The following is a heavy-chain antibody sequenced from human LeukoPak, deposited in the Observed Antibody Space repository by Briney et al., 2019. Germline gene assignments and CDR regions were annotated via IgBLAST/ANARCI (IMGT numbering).Heavy chain of an antibody. CDR2: IYYSGST. CDR1: GGSISSYY. Sequence: SETLSLTCTVSGGSISSYYWSWIRQPPGKGLEWIGYIYYSGSTNYNPPLKSRVTISVDTSKNQFSLKLSSVTAADTAVYYCARLLLHCSGGSCYPYYFDYWGQGTLVTVSS. CDR3: ARLLLHCSGGSCYPYYFDY. V-gene: IGHV4-59*08. D-gene: IGHD2-15*01. J-gene: IGHJ4*02.